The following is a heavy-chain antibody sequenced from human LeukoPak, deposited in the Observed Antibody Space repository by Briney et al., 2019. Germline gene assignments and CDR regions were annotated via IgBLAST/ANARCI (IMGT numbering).Heavy chain of an antibody. CDR1: GFTFSGYG. J-gene: IGHJ4*02. D-gene: IGHD6-19*01. CDR3: AKRGGESGGWGFFDY. CDR2: KGNSAGDT. V-gene: IGHV3-23*01. Sequence: GGSLRLSCAAAGFTFSGYGMCWVRQPPGKGLEWVSCKGNSAGDTFYAESVRGRFTISRDNSRNTLFLEMNSLGVEDTAIYYCAKRGGESGGWGFFDYWGPGALVTVSS.